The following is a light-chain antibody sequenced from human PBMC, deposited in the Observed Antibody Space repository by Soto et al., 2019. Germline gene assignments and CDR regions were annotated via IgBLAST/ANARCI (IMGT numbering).Light chain of an antibody. CDR1: TGAVTSGHY. V-gene: IGLV7-46*01. CDR2: DTT. J-gene: IGLJ3*02. Sequence: QTVVTQEPSLTVSPGGTVTLTCGSSTGAVTSGHYPYWFQQKPGQAPRTLIYDTTNKHSWTPARFSGSLLGGKAALTLAGAQTNDEADYYCLLSYSGTNWVFGGGTKVTVL. CDR3: LLSYSGTNWV.